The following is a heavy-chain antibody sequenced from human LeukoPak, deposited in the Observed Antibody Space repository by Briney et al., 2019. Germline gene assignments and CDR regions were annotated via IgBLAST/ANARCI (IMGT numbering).Heavy chain of an antibody. CDR2: IHSSGST. Sequence: SETLSLTCTVSGGSMNNNYWSWIRQPAGKGLEWVGRIHSSGSTNYNPSLNGRVTMSLDKSRNQLSLKLTSVTAADTAIYYCSRESGAFCPFGYWGQGTLVIVPP. CDR3: SRESGAFCPFGY. CDR1: GGSMNNNY. D-gene: IGHD1-26*01. V-gene: IGHV4-4*07. J-gene: IGHJ4*02.